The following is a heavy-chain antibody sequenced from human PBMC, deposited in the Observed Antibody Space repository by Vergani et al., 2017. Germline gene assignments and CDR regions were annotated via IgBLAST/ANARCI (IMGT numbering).Heavy chain of an antibody. J-gene: IGHJ3*01. Sequence: QVQLQASGPGRVKPSQTLSLTCTMSGGSISAGYYFWSWIRQPAGKGLEWLGHISASGNASHSPSLKTRVSMSVDTSKNQFSLTVTSVTAADTAIYFCARRSGEYYSGGKVNPLRTAFDVWGHGTVVTVSS. D-gene: IGHD2-15*01. CDR2: ISASGNA. CDR1: GGSISAGYYF. CDR3: ARRSGEYYSGGKVNPLRTAFDV. V-gene: IGHV4-61*02.